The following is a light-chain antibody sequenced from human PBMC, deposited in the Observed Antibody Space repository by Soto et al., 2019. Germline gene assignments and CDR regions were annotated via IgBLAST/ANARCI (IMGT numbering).Light chain of an antibody. Sequence: EIVLTQAPATLSLSPGERATLSCRASQSVSSYLAWYQQKPGQAPRLLIYDASNRATGIPTRFSGSGFGTDFTLTISSLEPEDAAVYYCQQRSNWPPITFGQRTRLEIK. J-gene: IGKJ5*01. V-gene: IGKV3-11*01. CDR1: QSVSSY. CDR3: QQRSNWPPIT. CDR2: DAS.